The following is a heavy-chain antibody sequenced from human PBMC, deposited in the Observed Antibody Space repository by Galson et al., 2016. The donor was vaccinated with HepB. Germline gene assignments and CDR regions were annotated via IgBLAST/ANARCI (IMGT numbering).Heavy chain of an antibody. CDR2: VDRGRST. CDR3: ARAGRWAVGDREHDAFDI. CDR1: SGTFSDYF. V-gene: IGHV4-34*01. D-gene: IGHD2-21*01. J-gene: IGHJ3*02. Sequence: SETLSLTCAIQSGTFSDYFWNWIRLSPGKGLEWIGEVDRGRSTNYNPSFKSRVTISADTSKNQFSLRLNSITAADTAVYYCARAGRWAVGDREHDAFDIWGQGTMVAVSS.